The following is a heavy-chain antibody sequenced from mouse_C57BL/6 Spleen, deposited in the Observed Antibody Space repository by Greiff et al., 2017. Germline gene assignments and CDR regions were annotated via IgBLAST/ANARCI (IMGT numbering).Heavy chain of an antibody. CDR3: ARDGGYGYDDYFDY. CDR1: GFTFSSYA. V-gene: IGHV5-4*01. Sequence: EVQLVESGGGLVKPGGSLKLSCAASGFTFSSYAMSWVRQTPEKRLEWVATISDGGSYTYYPDNVKGRFTISRDNAKNNLYLQMSHLKSEDTAMYYCARDGGYGYDDYFDYWGQGTTLTVSS. D-gene: IGHD2-2*01. CDR2: ISDGGSYT. J-gene: IGHJ2*01.